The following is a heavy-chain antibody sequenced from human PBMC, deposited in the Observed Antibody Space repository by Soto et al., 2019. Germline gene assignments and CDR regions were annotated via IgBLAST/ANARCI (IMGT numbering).Heavy chain of an antibody. D-gene: IGHD2-2*01. CDR1: GFTFSSYA. CDR3: ARVPSFGSATDAFDI. Sequence: SLRLSCAASGFTFSSYAMHWVRQAPGKGLEWVAVISYDGSNKYYADSVKGRFTISRDNSKNTLYLQMNSLRAEDTAVYYCARVPSFGSATDAFDIWGQGTMVTVSS. CDR2: ISYDGSNK. V-gene: IGHV3-30-3*01. J-gene: IGHJ3*02.